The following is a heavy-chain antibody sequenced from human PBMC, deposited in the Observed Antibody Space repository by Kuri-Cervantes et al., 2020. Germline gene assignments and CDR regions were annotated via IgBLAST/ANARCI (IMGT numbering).Heavy chain of an antibody. Sequence: SETLSLTCVVSGYSISSGLYWGWIRQPPGKGLEWIGSIYGSGTTSYNASLQSRVTISVDMSKNQFSLNLKSVTAADTAVYYCARCIDNILTGYYAGDAFDIWGQGTMVTVSS. D-gene: IGHD3-9*01. CDR3: ARCIDNILTGYYAGDAFDI. CDR1: GYSISSGLY. CDR2: IYGSGTT. J-gene: IGHJ3*02. V-gene: IGHV4-38-2*01.